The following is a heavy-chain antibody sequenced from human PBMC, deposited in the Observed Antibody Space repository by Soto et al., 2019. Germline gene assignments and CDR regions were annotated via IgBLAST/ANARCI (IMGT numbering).Heavy chain of an antibody. J-gene: IGHJ6*02. Sequence: GGSRRFSVTPPGFTFVATTMPWSRQPPGRGRGWLGSIRSTVYGATTDYAASVKDRFIISRDDSKGVAYLQMNSLRTEDTAVYSCTRVREWLIRIRFRYYGLDVWGQGTTVTVSS. D-gene: IGHD6-19*01. CDR3: TRVREWLIRIRFRYYGLDV. V-gene: IGHV3-49*03. CDR2: IRSTVYGATT. CDR1: GFTFVATT.